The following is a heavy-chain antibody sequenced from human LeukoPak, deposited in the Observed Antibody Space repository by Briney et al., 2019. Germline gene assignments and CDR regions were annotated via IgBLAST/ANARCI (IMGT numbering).Heavy chain of an antibody. CDR2: INPSGGST. V-gene: IGHV1-46*01. D-gene: IGHD5-12*01. J-gene: IGHJ5*02. CDR1: GYTFTSYY. CDR3: ARVGGYDTFNWFDP. Sequence: ASVKVSCKASGYTFTSYYMHWVRQAPGQGLEWLGIINPSGGSTSYAQKFQGRVTITTDESTSTAYMELSSLRSEDTAVYYCARVGGYDTFNWFDPWGQGTLVTVSS.